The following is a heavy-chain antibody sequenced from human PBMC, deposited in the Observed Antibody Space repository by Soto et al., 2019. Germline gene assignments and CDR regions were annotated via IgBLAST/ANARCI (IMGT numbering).Heavy chain of an antibody. Sequence: QVPLVQSGAEVKKPGASVKVSCKASGYTFTSNDINWVQQAPGQGPEWMGWMNPDNGKTGFAQKFQGRITMTRNTSISTAYMELSSLRSDDTAVYFCARPLCSSTRCGPYFFDSWGQGSLVTVSS. D-gene: IGHD2-2*01. J-gene: IGHJ4*02. V-gene: IGHV1-8*01. CDR3: ARPLCSSTRCGPYFFDS. CDR1: GYTFTSND. CDR2: MNPDNGKT.